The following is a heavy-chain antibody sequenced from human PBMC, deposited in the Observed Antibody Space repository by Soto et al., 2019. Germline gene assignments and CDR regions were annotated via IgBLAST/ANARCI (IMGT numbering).Heavy chain of an antibody. CDR2: IIPIFGTP. CDR1: GDTFNTFA. D-gene: IGHD1-20*01. Sequence: QVQLVQSGAEVKKPGSSVRVSCKASGDTFNTFAISWVRQSHGQGLEWMGGIIPIFGTPDYAQHFPGRVTINADESTNTAYLELSSLRSEDTAVYYCARSPGITGTRASQYAMDVWGQGTTVTVSS. J-gene: IGHJ6*02. CDR3: ARSPGITGTRASQYAMDV. V-gene: IGHV1-69*01.